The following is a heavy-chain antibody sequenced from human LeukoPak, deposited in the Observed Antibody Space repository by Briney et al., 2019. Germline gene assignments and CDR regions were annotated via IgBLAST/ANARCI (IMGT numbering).Heavy chain of an antibody. CDR3: AREVPYDSSGYFSDAFDV. V-gene: IGHV1-2*02. CDR1: GYTFTGYY. D-gene: IGHD3-22*01. CDR2: INPNSGGT. Sequence: ASVKVSRKASGYTFTGYYMHWVRQAPGQGLEWMGWINPNSGGTNYAQKFQGRVTMTRDTSISTAYMELSRLRSDDTAVYYCAREVPYDSSGYFSDAFDVWGQGTMVTVSS. J-gene: IGHJ3*01.